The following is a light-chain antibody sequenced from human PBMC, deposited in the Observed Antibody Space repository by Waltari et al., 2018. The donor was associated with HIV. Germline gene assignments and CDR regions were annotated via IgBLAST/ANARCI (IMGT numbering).Light chain of an antibody. J-gene: IGLJ3*02. V-gene: IGLV3-9*01. CDR1: SIATKD. CDR3: HVWHYSVV. Sequence: SYALPQPFSVSVALGPTVRITCGGSSIATKDVHCYQQRPAQAPLLVIFNDRNRPPGLPSRFSGSKSPNTATLTISGAHAGDEAYYYCHVWHYSVVFGGGTKLTVL. CDR2: NDR.